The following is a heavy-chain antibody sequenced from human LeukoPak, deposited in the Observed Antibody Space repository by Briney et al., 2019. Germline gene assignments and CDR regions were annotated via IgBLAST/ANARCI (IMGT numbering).Heavy chain of an antibody. V-gene: IGHV4-31*03. CDR3: ARLVIIRENFDY. D-gene: IGHD3-9*01. CDR2: IYYSGST. Sequence: PSETLSLTCTVSGGSISSGGYYWSWVRQHPGKGLEWIGYIYYSGSTYYNPSLKNRVTISVDTSKNQFSLKLSSVTAADTAVYYCARLVIIRENFDYWGQGTLVTVSS. CDR1: GGSISSGGYY. J-gene: IGHJ4*02.